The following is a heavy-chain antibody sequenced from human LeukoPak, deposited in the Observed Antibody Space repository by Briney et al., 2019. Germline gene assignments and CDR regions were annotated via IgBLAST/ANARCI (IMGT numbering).Heavy chain of an antibody. CDR2: IIPIFGTA. D-gene: IGHD3-22*01. J-gene: IGHJ3*02. CDR3: ASARETYYYDSRRLGAFDI. CDR1: GGTFSSYA. V-gene: IGHV1-69*13. Sequence: ASVKVSCKASGGTFSSYAISWVQQAPGQGLEWMGGIIPIFGTANYAQKFQGRVTITADESTSTAYMELSSLRSEDTAVYYCASARETYYYDSRRLGAFDIWGQGTMVTVSS.